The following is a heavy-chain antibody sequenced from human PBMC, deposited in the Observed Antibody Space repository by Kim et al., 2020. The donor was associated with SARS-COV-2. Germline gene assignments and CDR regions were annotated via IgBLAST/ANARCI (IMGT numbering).Heavy chain of an antibody. CDR1: GGSISSGSYY. V-gene: IGHV4-61*02. CDR3: ARDTEDEFVVVPAAMGLTNYGMDV. J-gene: IGHJ6*02. CDR2: IYTSGST. Sequence: SETLSLTCTVSGGSISSGSYYWSWIRQPAGKGLEWIGRIYTSGSTNYNPSLKSRVTISVDTSKNQFSLKLSSVTAADTAVYYCARDTEDEFVVVPAAMGLTNYGMDVWGQGTTVTVSS. D-gene: IGHD2-2*01.